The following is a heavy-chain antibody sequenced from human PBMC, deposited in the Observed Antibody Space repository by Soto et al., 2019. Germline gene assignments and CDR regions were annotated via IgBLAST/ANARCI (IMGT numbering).Heavy chain of an antibody. J-gene: IGHJ6*02. CDR1: GGTFSSYA. CDR2: IIPIFGTA. V-gene: IGHV1-69*06. D-gene: IGHD2-2*01. CDR3: ARDQGSSRLSSNYYYYGMDV. Sequence: ASVKVSCKASGGTFSSYAISWLRESPGQGLEWMGGIIPIFGTANYAQKFQGRVTITADKSTSTAYMELSSLRSEDTAVYYCARDQGSSRLSSNYYYYGMDVWGQGTTVTVSS.